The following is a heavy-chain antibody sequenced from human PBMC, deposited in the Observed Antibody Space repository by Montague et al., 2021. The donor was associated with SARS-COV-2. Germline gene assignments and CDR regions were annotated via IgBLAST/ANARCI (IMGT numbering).Heavy chain of an antibody. CDR3: VRHGGSSWLVS. J-gene: IGHJ5*01. CDR1: RGSISGRSNY. V-gene: IGHV4-39*01. D-gene: IGHD2-15*01. Sequence: SETLSLTCTVSRGSISGRSNYWGWVRQTPGKGLEWVGSFYYTGNTYYNPSLKSRVTISVDTSKNQFSLSLRSVTAVDTSDYFCVRHGGSSWLVSWGQGTLVIVSS. CDR2: FYYTGNT.